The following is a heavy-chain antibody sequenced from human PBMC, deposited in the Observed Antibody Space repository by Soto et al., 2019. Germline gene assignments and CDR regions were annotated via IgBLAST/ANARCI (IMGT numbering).Heavy chain of an antibody. CDR1: GGSISSYY. V-gene: IGHV4-59*01. CDR2: IYYSGST. Sequence: SETLSLTCTVSGGSISSYYWSWIRQPPGKGLEWIGYIYYSGSTNYNPSLKSRVTISVDTSKNQFSLKLSSVTAADTAVYYCARDSQRLRGYYGRPDHDAFDIWGQGTMVTVSS. CDR3: ARDSQRLRGYYGRPDHDAFDI. D-gene: IGHD3-22*01. J-gene: IGHJ3*02.